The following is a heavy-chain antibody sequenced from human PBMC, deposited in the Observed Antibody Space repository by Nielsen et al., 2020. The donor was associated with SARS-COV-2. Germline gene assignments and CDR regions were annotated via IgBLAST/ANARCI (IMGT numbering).Heavy chain of an antibody. CDR3: ATGGRELYYFDY. CDR2: MNPNSGNT. V-gene: IGHV1-8*01. CDR1: GYTFTSYD. J-gene: IGHJ4*02. Sequence: ASVKVSCKASGYTFTSYDINWVRQATGQGLEWMGWMNPNSGNTGYAQKFQGRVTMTEDTSTDTAYMELSSLRSEDTAVYYCATGGRELYYFDYWGQGTLVTVSS. D-gene: IGHD1-26*01.